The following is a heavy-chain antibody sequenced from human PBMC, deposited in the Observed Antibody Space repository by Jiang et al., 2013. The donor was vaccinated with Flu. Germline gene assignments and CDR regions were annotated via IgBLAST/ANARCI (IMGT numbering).Heavy chain of an antibody. J-gene: IGHJ4*02. D-gene: IGHD3-10*01. CDR1: RHLQQPMV. CDR3: ASYMIRGVIPRLD. V-gene: IGHV1-69*01. Sequence: AEVKKPGVLGEGLLQGFWRHLQQPMVSAGCDRPLDKGLEWMGGIIPIFNRTQYVAKFQGRLTITADESTSTVYMELSSLKSEDTAVFSCASYMIRGVIPRLDWGQGTLVTVSS. CDR2: IIPIFNRT.